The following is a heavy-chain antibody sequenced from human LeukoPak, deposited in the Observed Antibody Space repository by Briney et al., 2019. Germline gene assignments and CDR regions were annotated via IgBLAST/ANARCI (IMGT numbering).Heavy chain of an antibody. CDR1: GGSISSSSYY. D-gene: IGHD6-13*01. J-gene: IGHJ4*02. CDR3: ARDSSSN. Sequence: PSETLSLTCTVSGGSISSSSYYWGWIRQPPGKGLEWIGSIYYSGSTYYNPSLKSRVTMSVDTSKNQFSLKLSSVTAADTAVYYCARDSSSNWGQGTLVTVSS. CDR2: IYYSGST. V-gene: IGHV4-39*07.